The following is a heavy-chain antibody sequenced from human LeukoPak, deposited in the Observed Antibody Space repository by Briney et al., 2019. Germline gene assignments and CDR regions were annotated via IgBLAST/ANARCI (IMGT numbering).Heavy chain of an antibody. V-gene: IGHV3-23*01. J-gene: IGHJ4*02. CDR3: ARDTGLYFDY. Sequence: GGSLRLSCVVSGFTFSNYAMCWVRQAPGKGLEWVSGISRRGDKTFYADSVKGRFTISRDISKNTLYLQMNSLRAEDTAVYYCARDTGLYFDYWGQGTLVTVSS. CDR1: GFTFSNYA. CDR2: ISRRGDKT. D-gene: IGHD4-11*01.